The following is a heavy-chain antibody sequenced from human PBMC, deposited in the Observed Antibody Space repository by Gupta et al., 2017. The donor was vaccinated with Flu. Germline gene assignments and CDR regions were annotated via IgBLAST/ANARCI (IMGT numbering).Heavy chain of an antibody. J-gene: IGHJ4*02. CDR3: AKDYYYDSSGYYYVFDY. CDR2: ISGSGGST. V-gene: IGHV3-23*01. D-gene: IGHD3-22*01. CDR1: GFTFSSYA. Sequence: EVQLLESGGGLVQPGGSLRLSCAASGFTFSSYAMSWVRQAPGKGLEWVSAISGSGGSTYYADSVKGRFTISRDNSKNTLYLQMNSLRAEDTAVYYCAKDYYYDSSGYYYVFDYWGQGTLVTVSS.